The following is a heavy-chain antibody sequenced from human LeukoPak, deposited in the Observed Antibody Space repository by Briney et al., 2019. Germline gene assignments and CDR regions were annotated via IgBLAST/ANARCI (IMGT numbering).Heavy chain of an antibody. CDR1: AFNLSSYA. V-gene: IGHV3-23*01. D-gene: IGHD3-22*01. CDR3: ARGSGVYTGSSGYVDY. Sequence: GGSLRLSSSASAFNLSSYAMSWVRQATGKGLESVSTVNSRGDTHYADSVKGRFTISRDNSKNTLYLQMNSLRAEDTAVYYCARGSGVYTGSSGYVDYWGQATLVTVSS. CDR2: VNSRGDT. J-gene: IGHJ4*02.